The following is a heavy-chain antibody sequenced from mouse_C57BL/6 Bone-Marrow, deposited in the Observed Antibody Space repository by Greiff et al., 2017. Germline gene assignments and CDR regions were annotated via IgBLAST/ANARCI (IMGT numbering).Heavy chain of an antibody. Sequence: EVNVVESGGGLVQSGRSLRLSCATSGFTFSDFYMEWVRQAPGKGLEWIAASRNKANDYTTEYSASVKGRFIVSRDTSQSILYLQMNALRAEDTAIYYCARDAGDYDAFSWFAYWGQGTLVTVSA. CDR1: GFTFSDFY. D-gene: IGHD2-4*01. V-gene: IGHV7-1*01. J-gene: IGHJ3*01. CDR2: SRNKANDYTT. CDR3: ARDAGDYDAFSWFAY.